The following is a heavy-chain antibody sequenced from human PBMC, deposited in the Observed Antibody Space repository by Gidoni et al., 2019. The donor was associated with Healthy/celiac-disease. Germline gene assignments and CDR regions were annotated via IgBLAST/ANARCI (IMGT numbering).Heavy chain of an antibody. CDR3: ATSSSGWYYFDY. D-gene: IGHD6-19*01. J-gene: IGHJ4*02. Sequence: EVQLLESGGGLVQPGGSLRLFCAASGFTFSSYAMSWVRQAPGKGLEWVSAISGSGGSTYYADSVKGRFTISRDNSKNTLYLQMNSLRAEDTAVYYCATSSSGWYYFDYWGQGTLVTVSS. CDR1: GFTFSSYA. CDR2: ISGSGGST. V-gene: IGHV3-23*01.